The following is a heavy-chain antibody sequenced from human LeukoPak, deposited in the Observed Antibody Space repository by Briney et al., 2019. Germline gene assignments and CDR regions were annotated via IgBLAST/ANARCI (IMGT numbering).Heavy chain of an antibody. CDR3: AQYSSGWYSVYDY. J-gene: IGHJ4*02. V-gene: IGHV3-23*01. Sequence: GGSLTLSCAASGFTFSSYAMSWLRQAPGEGLEWVSGISGSGGSTYYADSVKGRFTISRDNSKNTVYLQMSSLRAEDTAVYCGAQYSSGWYSVYDYWGQGTLVTVSS. D-gene: IGHD6-19*01. CDR1: GFTFSSYA. CDR2: ISGSGGST.